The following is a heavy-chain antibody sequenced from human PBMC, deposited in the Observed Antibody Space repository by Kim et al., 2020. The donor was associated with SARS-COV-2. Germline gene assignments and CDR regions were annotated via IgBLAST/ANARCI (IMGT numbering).Heavy chain of an antibody. J-gene: IGHJ4*02. D-gene: IGHD6-19*01. V-gene: IGHV4-59*01. Sequence: LKSRVTISVDTSKNQFSLKLSSVTAADTAVYYCARVRAVGYSSGWYFDYWGQGTLVTVSS. CDR3: ARVRAVGYSSGWYFDY.